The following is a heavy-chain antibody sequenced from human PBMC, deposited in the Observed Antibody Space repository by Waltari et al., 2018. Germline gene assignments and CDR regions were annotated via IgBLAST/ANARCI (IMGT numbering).Heavy chain of an antibody. J-gene: IGHJ1*01. Sequence: EVQLVESGGGLVQPGGSLRLSCAASGFTFSSYWMHWVRQAPGEGLVWVSDINTDGSTTNYADSVKGRFTISRDNAKNTLYLQMDSLRAEETAVYYCVIGAQHVSNWYASEYFQHWGQGTLVTVSS. V-gene: IGHV3-74*01. D-gene: IGHD6-13*01. CDR2: INTDGSTT. CDR3: VIGAQHVSNWYASEYFQH. CDR1: GFTFSSYW.